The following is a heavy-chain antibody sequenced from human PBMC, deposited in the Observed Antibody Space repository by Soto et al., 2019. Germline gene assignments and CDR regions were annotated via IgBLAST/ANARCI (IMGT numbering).Heavy chain of an antibody. CDR1: GFTFSSYG. CDR2: ISYDGSNK. CDR3: AKDPLKYHLKNWFDP. V-gene: IGHV3-30*18. D-gene: IGHD2-2*01. J-gene: IGHJ5*02. Sequence: QVQLVESGGGVVQPGRSLRLSCAASGFTFSSYGMHWVRQAPGKGLEWVAVISYDGSNKYYADSVKGRFTISRDNSKNALYLQMNSLRADDTAVYYCAKDPLKYHLKNWFDPWGQGTMVTVSS.